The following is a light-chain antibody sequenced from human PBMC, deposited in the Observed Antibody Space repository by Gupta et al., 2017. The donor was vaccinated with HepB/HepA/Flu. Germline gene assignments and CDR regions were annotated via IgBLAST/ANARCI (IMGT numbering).Light chain of an antibody. J-gene: IGLJ2*01. V-gene: IGLV3-21*03. CDR2: DDS. CDR3: QVWDTSSDHVV. Sequence: SSLLPPPPSVSVAPGKTARITCGGNNIGSKSVHWYQQKPGQAPVLVVYDDSDRPSGIPERFSGSNSGNTATLTISRVEVGDEADYYCQVWDTSSDHVVFGGGTKLTVL. CDR1: NIGSKS.